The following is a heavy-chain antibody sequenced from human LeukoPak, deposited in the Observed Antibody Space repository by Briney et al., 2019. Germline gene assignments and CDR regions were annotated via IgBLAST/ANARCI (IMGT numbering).Heavy chain of an antibody. Sequence: GGSLRLSCAASGFTFSNYWMNWVRQAPGKGLEWVANIKNDGGEIFSVDSLKGRFTISRDNAENSLYLQMNSLRVDDTAVYYCVRDSHNAYHPDWGEGTLVTVSS. V-gene: IGHV3-7*04. J-gene: IGHJ4*02. CDR2: IKNDGGEI. CDR3: VRDSHNAYHPD. D-gene: IGHD3-16*01. CDR1: GFTFSNYW.